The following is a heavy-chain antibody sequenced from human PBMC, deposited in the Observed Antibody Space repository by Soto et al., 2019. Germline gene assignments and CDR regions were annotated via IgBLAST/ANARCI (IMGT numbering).Heavy chain of an antibody. Sequence: ASVKVSFKASGYTFTSYGIHWVRQAPGQRLEWMGWVNAANGDTKYSPKFQGRVTITSDTSASTAYMELSSLRSEDTAVYDCVRRHVSATGIDWFYPWGQGTLVTVSS. CDR2: VNAANGDT. D-gene: IGHD6-13*01. CDR1: GYTFTSYG. CDR3: VRRHVSATGIDWFYP. V-gene: IGHV1-3*01. J-gene: IGHJ5*02.